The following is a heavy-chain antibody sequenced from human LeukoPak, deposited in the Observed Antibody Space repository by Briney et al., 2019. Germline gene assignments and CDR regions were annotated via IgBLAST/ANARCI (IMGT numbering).Heavy chain of an antibody. Sequence: GESLKISCKGSGYSFTSYWIGWVRQMPGKGLEWMGIIYPGDSDTRYSPSFQGQVTISADKSISTAYLQWSSLKASDTAMYYCARQMATIKRENWFDPWGQGTLVTVSS. CDR1: GYSFTSYW. D-gene: IGHD5-24*01. CDR2: IYPGDSDT. J-gene: IGHJ5*02. CDR3: ARQMATIKRENWFDP. V-gene: IGHV5-51*01.